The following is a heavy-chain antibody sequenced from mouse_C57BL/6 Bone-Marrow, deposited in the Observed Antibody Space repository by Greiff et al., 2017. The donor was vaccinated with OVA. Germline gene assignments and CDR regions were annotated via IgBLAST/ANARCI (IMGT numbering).Heavy chain of an antibody. J-gene: IGHJ2*01. D-gene: IGHD2-12*01. CDR2: IYPYNGGT. Sequence: VQLQQSGPVLVKPGASVKMSCKASGYTFTDHYMNWVKQSNGKSLEWVGVIYPYNGGTSYNQKFKGKATLTVDKSSSTAYMELNSLTSEDSAVYYCARGGTIKDYWGQGTTLTVAS. CDR3: ARGGTIKDY. V-gene: IGHV1-19*01. CDR1: GYTFTDHY.